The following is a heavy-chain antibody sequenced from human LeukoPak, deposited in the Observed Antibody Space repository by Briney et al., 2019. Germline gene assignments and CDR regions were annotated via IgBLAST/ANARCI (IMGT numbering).Heavy chain of an antibody. CDR1: GFTVSNSY. D-gene: IGHD3-9*01. CDR2: IYSGGTT. V-gene: IGHV3-53*01. J-gene: IGHJ4*02. CDR3: ARDSDWAFDY. Sequence: GGSLRLSCAASGFTVSNSYMSWVRQAPGKGLEWVSVIYSGGTTYYADSVKGRFTISRDNSKNTLYLQMNSLRADDAAVYYCARDSDWAFDYWGQGSLVTVSS.